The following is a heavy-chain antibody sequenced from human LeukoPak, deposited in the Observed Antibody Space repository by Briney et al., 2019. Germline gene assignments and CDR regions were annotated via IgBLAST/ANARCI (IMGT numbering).Heavy chain of an antibody. J-gene: IGHJ6*02. V-gene: IGHV3-21*01. CDR3: AKDTALFESAYAQYSYNGIDV. Sequence: GGALRLSCAPSGITLRTYSMNWVRQAPGKRLEGVSSICSSSGYIYYADSLRGRFTISRDNAKNSLYLQMNSLRAEDRAVYNCAKDTALFESAYAQYSYNGIDVWGQGTPVTVSS. D-gene: IGHD3-3*01. CDR1: GITLRTYS. CDR2: ICSSSGYI.